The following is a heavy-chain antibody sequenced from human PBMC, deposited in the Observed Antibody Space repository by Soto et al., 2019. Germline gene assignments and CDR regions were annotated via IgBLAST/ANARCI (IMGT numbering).Heavy chain of an antibody. CDR1: GFTFSSYA. J-gene: IGHJ4*02. V-gene: IGHV3-23*01. CDR3: AKRRRGYGDYVLVSYFDY. Sequence: EVQLLESGGGLVQPGGSLRLSCAASGFTFSSYAMSWVRQAPGKGLEWVSAISGSGGSTYYADSVKGRFTISRDNSKNTLYLQMNSLRAEDTAVYYCAKRRRGYGDYVLVSYFDYWGQGTLVTVSS. D-gene: IGHD4-17*01. CDR2: ISGSGGST.